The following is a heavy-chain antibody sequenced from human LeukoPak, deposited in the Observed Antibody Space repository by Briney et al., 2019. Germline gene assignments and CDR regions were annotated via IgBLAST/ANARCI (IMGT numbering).Heavy chain of an antibody. Sequence: ASVKVSCKASGYTFTGYYMHWVRQAPGQGLEWMGRINPNSGGTNYAQKFQGRATMTRDTSISTAYMELSRLRSDDTAVYYCARDAYSGSYSYYFDYWGQGTLVTVSS. CDR3: ARDAYSGSYSYYFDY. CDR2: INPNSGGT. D-gene: IGHD1-26*01. CDR1: GYTFTGYY. V-gene: IGHV1-2*06. J-gene: IGHJ4*02.